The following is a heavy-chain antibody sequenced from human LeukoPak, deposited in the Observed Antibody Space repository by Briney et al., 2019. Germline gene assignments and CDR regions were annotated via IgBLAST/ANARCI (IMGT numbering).Heavy chain of an antibody. Sequence: SETLSLTCAVYGGSFSGYHWIWIRQPPGKGLEWIGEINQSGSTFYNPSLKSRVSMSTDASKNQFSLKLSSVTAADTAVYYCARDADTSSHFDYWGQGTLVTVSS. J-gene: IGHJ4*02. V-gene: IGHV4-34*01. CDR2: INQSGST. CDR3: ARDADTSSHFDY. D-gene: IGHD2-2*01. CDR1: GGSFSGYH.